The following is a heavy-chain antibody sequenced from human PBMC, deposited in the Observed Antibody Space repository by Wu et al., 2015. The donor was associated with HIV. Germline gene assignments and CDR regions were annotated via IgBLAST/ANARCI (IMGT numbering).Heavy chain of an antibody. CDR3: ATHFRDGYKYFDY. D-gene: IGHD5-24*01. V-gene: IGHV4-34*01. Sequence: QVQLQQWGAGLLKPSETLSLTCAVYGGSFSGYYWSWIRQSPGQGLEWIGEINHSGSTNYNPSLKSRVTISADTSKNQFSLKLNSVTAADTAVYYCATHFRDGYKYFDYWGQGTLVTVSS. CDR1: GGSFSGYY. CDR2: INHSGST. J-gene: IGHJ4*02.